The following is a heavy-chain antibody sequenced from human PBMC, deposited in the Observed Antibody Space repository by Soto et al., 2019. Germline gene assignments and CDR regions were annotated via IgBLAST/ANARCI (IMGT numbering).Heavy chain of an antibody. CDR1: GGSFTSDYFC. D-gene: IGHD7-27*01. CDR2: ILDSGTT. V-gene: IGHV4-30-4*01. J-gene: IGHJ4*02. Sequence: SETLSLTCTVSGGSFTSDYFCWGWIRQPPGEGLEWIGHILDSGTTYTNPSLRSQVAISLDTCKNHFSLTLSSVTAADTAVYYCARGPSGDKVHYWGQGALVTVSS. CDR3: ARGPSGDKVHY.